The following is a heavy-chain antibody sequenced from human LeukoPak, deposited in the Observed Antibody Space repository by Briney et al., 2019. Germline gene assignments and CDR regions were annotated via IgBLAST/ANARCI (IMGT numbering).Heavy chain of an antibody. CDR1: GYTFTSYY. CDR2: INPSGGST. V-gene: IGHV1-46*01. D-gene: IGHD2-15*01. CDR3: ARVAAPQNYYYYYYMDV. Sequence: ASVKVSCKASGYTFTSYYMHWVRQAPGQGLEWMGIINPSGGSTSYAQKFQGRVTITADKSTSTAYMELSSLRSEDTAVYYCARVAAPQNYYYYYYMDVWGKGTTVTVSS. J-gene: IGHJ6*03.